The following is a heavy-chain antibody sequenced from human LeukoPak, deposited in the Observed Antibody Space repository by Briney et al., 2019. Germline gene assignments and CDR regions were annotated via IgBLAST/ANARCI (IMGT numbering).Heavy chain of an antibody. CDR1: GFTFEEYA. CDR3: ASNPSSGYPLDY. Sequence: PGGSLRLSCAASGFTFEEYAMHWVRQAPGKGLEWVSLISGDGGSTYYADSVKGRFTISRDNSKNSLYLQMNSLRTEDTALYYCASNPSSGYPLDYWGQGTLVTVSS. CDR2: ISGDGGST. D-gene: IGHD3-22*01. J-gene: IGHJ4*02. V-gene: IGHV3-43*02.